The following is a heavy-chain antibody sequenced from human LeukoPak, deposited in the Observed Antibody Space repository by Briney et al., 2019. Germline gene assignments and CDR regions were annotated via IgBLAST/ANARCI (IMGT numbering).Heavy chain of an antibody. CDR3: ATFGAIAAAGFDY. CDR2: ISSSSSYK. CDR1: GFSLSSYE. Sequence: PGGSLRLSCAASGFSLSSYEMNWVRQAPGKGLEWVSYISSSSSYKYYADSVKGRFTISRDHAKNSLYLQMNSLRAEDTAVYYCATFGAIAAAGFDYWGQGTLVTVSS. D-gene: IGHD6-13*01. V-gene: IGHV3-21*01. J-gene: IGHJ4*02.